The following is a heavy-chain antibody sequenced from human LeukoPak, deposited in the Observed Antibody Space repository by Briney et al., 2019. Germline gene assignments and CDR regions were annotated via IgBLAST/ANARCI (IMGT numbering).Heavy chain of an antibody. D-gene: IGHD6-19*01. J-gene: IGHJ4*02. CDR3: ASEGWAERYFDF. V-gene: IGHV3-7*01. CDR1: GFTFDDYG. CDR2: IKQDGSEK. Sequence: GGSLRLSCAASGFTFDDYGMSWVRQAPRKGLEWVANIKQDGSEKYYVDSVKGRFTISRDNAKNSLYLQINSLRAEDTAVYYCASEGWAERYFDFWGQGTLVTVSS.